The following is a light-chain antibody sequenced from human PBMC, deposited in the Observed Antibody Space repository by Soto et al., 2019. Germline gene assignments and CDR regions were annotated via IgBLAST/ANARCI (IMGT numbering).Light chain of an antibody. V-gene: IGKV1-27*01. CDR3: QQYNIYPWT. Sequence: DIQMTQSPSSLSASVGDRVTITCRASQGISNYLAWYQQKPGKVPELLIYGASTLKSGVPSRFSGSGSGTEFTLSISSLQPDDFATYYCQQYNIYPWTFGQGTKVEIK. CDR2: GAS. J-gene: IGKJ1*01. CDR1: QGISNY.